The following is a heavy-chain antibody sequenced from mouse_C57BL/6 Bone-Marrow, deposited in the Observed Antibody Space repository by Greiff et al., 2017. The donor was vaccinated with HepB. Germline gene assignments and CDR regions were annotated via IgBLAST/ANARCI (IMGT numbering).Heavy chain of an antibody. Sequence: EVKLVESGAELVRPGASVKLSCTASGFNIKDYYMHWVKQRPEQGLEWIGRIDPEDGDTEYAPKFQGKATMTADTSSNPAYLQLSSLTSEDTAGYYCTVWYFDVWGTGTTVTVSS. CDR3: TVWYFDV. CDR2: IDPEDGDT. CDR1: GFNIKDYY. J-gene: IGHJ1*03. V-gene: IGHV14-1*01.